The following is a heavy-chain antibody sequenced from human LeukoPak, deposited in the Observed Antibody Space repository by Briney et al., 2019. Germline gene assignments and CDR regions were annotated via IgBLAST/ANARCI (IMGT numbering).Heavy chain of an antibody. CDR1: GYSFTSYW. D-gene: IGHD6-19*01. CDR2: IYPGDSDT. V-gene: IGHV5-51*01. Sequence: GESLKISCKGSGYSFTSYWIGWVRQMPGKGLEWMGIIYPGDSDTRYSPSFQGQVTISADKSISTAYLQWSRLKASDTDMYYCARSTHSSGWYYPYYYYYMDVWGKGTTVTVSS. CDR3: ARSTHSSGWYYPYYYYYMDV. J-gene: IGHJ6*03.